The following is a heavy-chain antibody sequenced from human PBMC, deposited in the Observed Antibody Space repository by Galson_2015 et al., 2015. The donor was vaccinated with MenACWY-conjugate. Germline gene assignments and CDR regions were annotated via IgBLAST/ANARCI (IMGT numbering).Heavy chain of an antibody. V-gene: IGHV4-34*01. J-gene: IGHJ6*02. CDR3: ATDSYGSGSDDMDV. D-gene: IGHD3-10*01. CDR2: INHRGST. CDR1: GGSFSAYY. Sequence: ETLSLTCAVYGGSFSAYYWGWIRQPPGKGLEWIGEINHRGSTNYNPSLKSRVTISVDTSKNQFSLKLSSVTAADAAVYYCATDSYGSGSDDMDVWGQGTTVTVSS.